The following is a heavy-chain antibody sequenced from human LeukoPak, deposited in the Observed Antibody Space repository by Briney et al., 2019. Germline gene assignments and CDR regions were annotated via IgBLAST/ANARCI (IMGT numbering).Heavy chain of an antibody. V-gene: IGHV1-2*02. D-gene: IGHD3-22*01. J-gene: IGHJ4*02. CDR1: GYTFTGYY. CDR3: ARGGNYYDSSGAFDY. Sequence: GASVKVSCEASGYTFTGYYMHWVRQAPGQGLEWMGWINPNSGGTNYAQKFQGRVTMTRDTSISTAYMELSRLRSDDTAVYYCARGGNYYDSSGAFDYWGQGTLVTVSS. CDR2: INPNSGGT.